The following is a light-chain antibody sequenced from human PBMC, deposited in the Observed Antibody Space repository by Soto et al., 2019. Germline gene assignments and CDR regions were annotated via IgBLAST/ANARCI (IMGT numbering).Light chain of an antibody. CDR1: QILLHSNGYNY. V-gene: IGKV2-28*01. Sequence: ISCRSSQILLHSNGYNYLDWYLQKPGQSPQLLIYLGSTRASGVPDRFSGRGSGTDFTLNVSRVEAEDVGVDYCMQALKTCDFGQGTRLEI. CDR2: LGS. CDR3: MQALKTCD. J-gene: IGKJ5*01.